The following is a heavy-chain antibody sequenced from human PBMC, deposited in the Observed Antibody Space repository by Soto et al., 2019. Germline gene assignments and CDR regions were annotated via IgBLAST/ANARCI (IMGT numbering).Heavy chain of an antibody. CDR3: AKPYYYDSSALGP. D-gene: IGHD3-22*01. Sequence: VGSLRLSCAASGFTFSSYGMHWVRQAPGKGLEWVAVISYDGSNKYYADSVKGRFTISRDNSKNTLYLQMNSLRAEDTAVYYCAKPYYYDSSALGPWGQGALVTVSS. J-gene: IGHJ5*02. V-gene: IGHV3-30*18. CDR1: GFTFSSYG. CDR2: ISYDGSNK.